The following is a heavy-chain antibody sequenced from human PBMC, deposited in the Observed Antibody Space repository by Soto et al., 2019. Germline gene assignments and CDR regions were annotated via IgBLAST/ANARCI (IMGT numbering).Heavy chain of an antibody. D-gene: IGHD1-1*01. CDR1: GLTFSSYW. Sequence: EVQLAESGGGLVQPGGSLRLSCAASGLTFSSYWMYWVRQAPGKGLVYVSRINNDGSGTTYADSVKGRFTISRDNAKNTLYLQMNSLRAEDTAVYNCARGGDNHAFDIWGQGTMVTVSS. CDR2: INNDGSGT. CDR3: ARGGDNHAFDI. V-gene: IGHV3-74*03. J-gene: IGHJ3*02.